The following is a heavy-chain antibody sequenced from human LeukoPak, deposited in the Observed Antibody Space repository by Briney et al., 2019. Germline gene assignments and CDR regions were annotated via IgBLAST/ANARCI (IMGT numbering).Heavy chain of an antibody. CDR1: GFTFSSYE. J-gene: IGHJ6*04. CDR2: ISSSGSTI. Sequence: GGALRLSCAASGFTFSSYEMNWVGQAPGKGGEGGSYISSSGSTIYYADSVKGRFTISRDNAKNSLYLQMNSLRAEDTAVYYCARDGYYYYGMDVWGKGTTVTVSS. CDR3: ARDGYYYYGMDV. V-gene: IGHV3-48*03.